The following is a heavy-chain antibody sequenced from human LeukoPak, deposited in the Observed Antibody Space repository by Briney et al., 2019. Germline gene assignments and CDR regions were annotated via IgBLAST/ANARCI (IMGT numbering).Heavy chain of an antibody. J-gene: IGHJ4*02. CDR2: ISGSGDYT. V-gene: IGHV3-23*01. CDR3: AKDPYQTYRETGSARPDY. Sequence: GGSLRLSCAATGFTFSTYAMTWVRQAPEKGLEWVSSISGSGDYTNYAGSVEGRFTISRENSKNTLYLQMNSLRAEDTAVYYCAKDPYQTYRETGSARPDYWGQGTLVTVSS. D-gene: IGHD3-10*01. CDR1: GFTFSTYA.